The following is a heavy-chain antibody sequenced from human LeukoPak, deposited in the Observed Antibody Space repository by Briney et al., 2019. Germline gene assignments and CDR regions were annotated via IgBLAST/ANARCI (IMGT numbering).Heavy chain of an antibody. CDR2: IKQDGSDK. Sequence: GRSLRLSCAASGFTFSTYWMSWVRQAPGKGLEWVASIKQDGSDKYYVDSVKGRFTISRDNAKNSLYLQMNSLRVEDTAVYYCARGGAAPDYWGQGTLVTVS. D-gene: IGHD6-6*01. CDR3: ARGGAAPDY. CDR1: GFTFSTYW. J-gene: IGHJ4*02. V-gene: IGHV3-7*01.